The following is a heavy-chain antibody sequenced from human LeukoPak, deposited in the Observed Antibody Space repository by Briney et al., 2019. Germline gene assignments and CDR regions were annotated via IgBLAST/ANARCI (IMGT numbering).Heavy chain of an antibody. Sequence: PAGGSLRLPCAASGFTFSSYAMSWVRQAPGKGLEWVSSISGYGGTTYYADSVKGRFTISRDNSKSTMSLQMNSLRGEDTAVYYCAKVRKGATTEDHWGQGTLVTVSS. CDR2: ISGYGGTT. J-gene: IGHJ4*02. D-gene: IGHD5-12*01. V-gene: IGHV3-23*01. CDR1: GFTFSSYA. CDR3: AKVRKGATTEDH.